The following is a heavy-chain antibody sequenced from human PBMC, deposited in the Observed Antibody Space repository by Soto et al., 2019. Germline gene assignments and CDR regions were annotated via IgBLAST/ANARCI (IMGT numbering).Heavy chain of an antibody. CDR2: IIPIFGTA. CDR1: GYSFTDYH. Sequence: SVQASCTASGYSFTDYHIHWVRQAPGQGLEWMGGIIPIFGTANYAQKFQGRVTITADKSTSTAYMELSSLRSEDTAVYYCARDAPGIAVAGTRQGAFDIGG. D-gene: IGHD6-19*01. V-gene: IGHV1-69*06. J-gene: IGHJ3*02. CDR3: ARDAPGIAVAGTRQGAFDI.